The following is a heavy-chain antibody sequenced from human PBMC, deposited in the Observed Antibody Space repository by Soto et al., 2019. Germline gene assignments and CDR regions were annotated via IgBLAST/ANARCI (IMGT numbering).Heavy chain of an antibody. CDR2: ISGSGGST. V-gene: IGHV3-23*01. CDR3: AKDTYHSSWLIDY. D-gene: IGHD6-13*01. CDR1: GFTFSSYA. J-gene: IGHJ4*02. Sequence: EVQLLESGGGLVQPGGSLRLSCAAPGFTFSSYAMSWVRQAPGKGLEWVSAISGSGGSTYYADSVKGRFTISRDNSKNTLYLQMNSLRAEDTAVYYCAKDTYHSSWLIDYWGQGTLVTVSS.